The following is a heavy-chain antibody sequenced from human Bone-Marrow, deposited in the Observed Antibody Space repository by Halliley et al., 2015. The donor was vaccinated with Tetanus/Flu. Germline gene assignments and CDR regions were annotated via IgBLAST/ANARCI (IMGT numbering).Heavy chain of an antibody. V-gene: IGHV1-69*06. CDR3: ARMGTLTTVTTTLSYYYYGMDV. CDR2: IIPAFGTG. CDR1: GGTFSTYA. J-gene: IGHJ6*02. D-gene: IGHD4-17*01. Sequence: QLVQSGAEVKKPGSSVKVSCKASGGTFSTYAVSWVRQAPGQGLEWMGGIIPAFGTGTYAQKFQGRVPITADKSTSTAYMELSSLRSEDTAVYYWARMGTLTTVTTTLSYYYYGMDVWGQGTTVTVSS.